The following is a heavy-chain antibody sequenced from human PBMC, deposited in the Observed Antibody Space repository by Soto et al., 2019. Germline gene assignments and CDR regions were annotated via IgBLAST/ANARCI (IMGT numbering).Heavy chain of an antibody. CDR2: IYHNGIT. Sequence: SETLSLTCAVSGDSISTNNWWGWVRQPPGKGLEWIGEIYHNGITNYNPSLKSRVTLSIDKSKKQISLKLTSVTVADTAVYYCASAEEKWLASFDYWGQGTLVTVSS. CDR3: ASAEEKWLASFDY. V-gene: IGHV4-4*02. CDR1: GDSISTNNW. J-gene: IGHJ4*02. D-gene: IGHD6-19*01.